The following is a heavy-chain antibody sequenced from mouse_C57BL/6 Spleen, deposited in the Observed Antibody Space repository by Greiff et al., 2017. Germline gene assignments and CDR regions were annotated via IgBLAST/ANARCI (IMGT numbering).Heavy chain of an antibody. J-gene: IGHJ2*01. Sequence: EVQLQQSGPELVKPGASVKISCKASGYTFTDYYMNWVKQSHGKSLEWIGDINPNNGGTSYNQKFKGKATLTVDKSSSTAYMELRSLTSEDSAVYYCASYYAGLHYWGQGTTLTVSS. V-gene: IGHV1-26*01. CDR2: INPNNGGT. CDR3: ASYYAGLHY. CDR1: GYTFTDYY. D-gene: IGHD1-1*02.